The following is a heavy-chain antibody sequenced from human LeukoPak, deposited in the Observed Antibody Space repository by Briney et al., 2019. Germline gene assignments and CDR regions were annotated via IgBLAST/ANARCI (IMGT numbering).Heavy chain of an antibody. Sequence: SETLSLTCTVSGGSISSSSYYCGWIRQPPGKGLEWIGSIYYSGSTYHNPSLKSRVTISVDTSKNQFSLKLSSVTAADTAVYYCASLIVVVPAAPYIDYWGQGTLVTVSS. CDR3: ASLIVVVPAAPYIDY. J-gene: IGHJ4*02. CDR1: GGSISSSSYY. CDR2: IYYSGST. V-gene: IGHV4-39*01. D-gene: IGHD2-2*01.